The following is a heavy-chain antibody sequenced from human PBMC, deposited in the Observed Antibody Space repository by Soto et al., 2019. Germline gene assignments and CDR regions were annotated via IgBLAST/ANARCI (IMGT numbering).Heavy chain of an antibody. CDR1: GFTFDDYA. D-gene: IGHD1-26*01. CDR2: ISWNSGSI. Sequence: GGSLRLSCAASGFTFDDYAMHWVRQAPGKGLEWVSGISWNSGSIGYADSVKGRFTVSRDNAKNSLYLQMNSLRAEDTALYYCAKDILGVARYAFDIWGQGTMVTVSS. J-gene: IGHJ3*02. V-gene: IGHV3-9*01. CDR3: AKDILGVARYAFDI.